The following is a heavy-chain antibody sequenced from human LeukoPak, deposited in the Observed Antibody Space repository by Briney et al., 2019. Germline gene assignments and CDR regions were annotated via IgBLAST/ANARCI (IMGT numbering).Heavy chain of an antibody. CDR3: ARSYNRAYDY. CDR1: GFTFSTYA. CDR2: IKQDGSQK. V-gene: IGHV3-7*01. J-gene: IGHJ4*02. D-gene: IGHD1-1*01. Sequence: GGSLRLSCAASGFTFSTYAMTWVRQAPGKGLEWVASIKQDGSQKNYVDSVRGRFTISRDNAKSSLYLQMNSLRAEDTAVYHCARSYNRAYDYWGQGTLVTVSS.